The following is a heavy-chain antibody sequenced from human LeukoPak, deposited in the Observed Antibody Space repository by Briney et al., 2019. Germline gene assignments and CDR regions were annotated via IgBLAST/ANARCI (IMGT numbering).Heavy chain of an antibody. CDR1: GYTFTGYY. V-gene: IGHV1-2*02. Sequence: ASVKFSCKASGYTFTGYYMHWVRQAPGQGLEWIGWINPNSGGTNYAQKFQGRVTMTRDTSISTAYMELSRLRSDDTAVYYCARGPKPRDAFDIWGQGTMVTVSS. J-gene: IGHJ3*02. CDR2: INPNSGGT. CDR3: ARGPKPRDAFDI.